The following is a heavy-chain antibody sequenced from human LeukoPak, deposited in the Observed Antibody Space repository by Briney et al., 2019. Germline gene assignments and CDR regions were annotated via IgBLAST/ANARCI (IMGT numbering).Heavy chain of an antibody. V-gene: IGHV1-69*13. Sequence: EASVKVSCKPSGGTFSSYGFSWVRQAPGQGLEWMRGIVPIFGTTNYAQKFQGRVSITADESTSTAYMDLSSLRSEDTAVYYCARVSDVVAQDFDYWGQGTLVSVSS. J-gene: IGHJ4*02. CDR2: IVPIFGTT. CDR1: GGTFSSYG. CDR3: ARVSDVVAQDFDY. D-gene: IGHD5-12*01.